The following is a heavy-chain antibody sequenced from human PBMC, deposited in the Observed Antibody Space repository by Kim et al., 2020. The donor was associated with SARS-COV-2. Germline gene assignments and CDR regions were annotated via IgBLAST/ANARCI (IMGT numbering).Heavy chain of an antibody. J-gene: IGHJ4*02. Sequence: LSLTCAVSGSPFSSHGMHRVRQAPGKGLEWVAVISHEGSEKDYTDSVKGRFIVSKDNANSVLYLQMDSLRAEDTAVYYCARWAGTRNGGYSLDYCGQ. V-gene: IGHV3-30*12. CDR3: ARWAGTRNGGYSLDY. CDR1: GSPFSSHG. D-gene: IGHD3-22*01. CDR2: ISHEGSEK.